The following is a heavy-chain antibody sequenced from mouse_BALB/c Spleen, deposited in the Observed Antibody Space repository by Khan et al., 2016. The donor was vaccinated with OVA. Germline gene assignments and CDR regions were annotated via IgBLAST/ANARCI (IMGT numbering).Heavy chain of an antibody. Sequence: VQLQESGPGLAAPSQSLSITCTISGFSLTNYGVHWVRQPPGKGLEWLVVIWSDGNTNYNSALKSRLTITKDNSQSQVFLKINRLQTDDTAIYFCARQPYYHYNIMDYWGQGTSVTVSS. J-gene: IGHJ4*01. D-gene: IGHD2-10*01. CDR2: IWSDGNT. CDR3: ARQPYYHYNIMDY. CDR1: GFSLTNYG. V-gene: IGHV2-6-1*01.